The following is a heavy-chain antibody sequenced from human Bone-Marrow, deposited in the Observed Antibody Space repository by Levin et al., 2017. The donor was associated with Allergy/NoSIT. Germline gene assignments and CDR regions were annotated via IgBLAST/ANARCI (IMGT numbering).Heavy chain of an antibody. CDR3: AKDTEYYYDSTGYYHC. CDR2: ISWNSGSI. Sequence: GGSLRLSCAASGFNFDHYAMHWVRQAPGKGLEWVSGISWNSGSIGYEDSVKGRFTISRDNAKNSLYLQMNSLRPEDTAFYYCAKDTEYYYDSTGYYHCRGQATLVTVSS. V-gene: IGHV3-9*01. J-gene: IGHJ4*02. CDR1: GFNFDHYA. D-gene: IGHD3-22*01.